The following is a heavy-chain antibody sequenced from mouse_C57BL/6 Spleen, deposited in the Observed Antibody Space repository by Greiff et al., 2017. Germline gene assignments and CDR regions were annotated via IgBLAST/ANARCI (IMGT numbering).Heavy chain of an antibody. Sequence: EVKLVESGGGLVKPGGSLKLSCAASGFTFSDYGMHWVRQAPEKGLEWVAYISSGSSTIYYADTVKGRFTIPRDNAKNTLFLQMTILRSKDTAMYYCARQGFDYWGQGTTLTVSS. CDR2: ISSGSSTI. J-gene: IGHJ2*01. V-gene: IGHV5-17*01. CDR3: ARQGFDY. CDR1: GFTFSDYG.